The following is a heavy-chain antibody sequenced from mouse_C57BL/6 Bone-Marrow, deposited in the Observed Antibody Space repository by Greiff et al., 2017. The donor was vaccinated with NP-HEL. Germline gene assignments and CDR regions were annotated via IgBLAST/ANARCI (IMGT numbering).Heavy chain of an antibody. CDR1: GYTFTSYW. Sequence: QVQLQQPGAELVKPGASVKMSCKASGYTFTSYWITWVKQRPGQGLEWIGDIYPGSGSTNYNEKFKSKATLTVDKSSSTAYMQLSSLTSEDSAVYYCARERNYYGSSFYWYFDVWGTGTTVTVSS. CDR3: ARERNYYGSSFYWYFDV. V-gene: IGHV1-55*01. J-gene: IGHJ1*03. D-gene: IGHD1-1*01. CDR2: IYPGSGST.